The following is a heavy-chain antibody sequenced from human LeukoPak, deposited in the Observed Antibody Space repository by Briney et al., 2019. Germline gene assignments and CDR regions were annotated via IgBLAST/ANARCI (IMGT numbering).Heavy chain of an antibody. CDR2: INPSGGST. V-gene: IGHV1-46*01. J-gene: IGHJ4*02. Sequence: ASVKVSCKASGYTFTSYYMHWVRQAPGQGLEWMGIINPSGGSTSYAQKFQGRVTMTRDTSTSTVYMELSSLRSEDTAVYYCARGLWFGELLGGLDYWGQGTLVTVSS. CDR1: GYTFTSYY. CDR3: ARGLWFGELLGGLDY. D-gene: IGHD3-10*01.